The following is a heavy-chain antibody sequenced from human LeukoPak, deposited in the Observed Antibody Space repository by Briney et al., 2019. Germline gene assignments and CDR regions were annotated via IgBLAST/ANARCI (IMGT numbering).Heavy chain of an antibody. Sequence: GGSLRLSCAASGFTFSSYSMNWVRQAPGKGLEWVSYISSSSSTIYYADSVKGRFTISRDNAKNSLYLQMNSLRAEDTAVYYCARDPCSGTSCYAGWFDPWGQGTLVTVSS. CDR3: ARDPCSGTSCYAGWFDP. CDR1: GFTFSSYS. J-gene: IGHJ5*02. CDR2: ISSSSSTI. D-gene: IGHD2-2*01. V-gene: IGHV3-48*01.